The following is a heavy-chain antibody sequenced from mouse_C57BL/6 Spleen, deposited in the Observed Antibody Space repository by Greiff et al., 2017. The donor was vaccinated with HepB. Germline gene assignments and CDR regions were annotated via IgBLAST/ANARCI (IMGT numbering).Heavy chain of an antibody. CDR1: GYTFTDYN. Sequence: EVQLQQSGPELVKPGASVKMSCKASGYTFTDYNMHWVKQSHGKSLEWIGYINPNNGGTSYNQKFKGKATLTVNKSSSTAYMERRSKTSEESAVYDRASQARTAPSDYWGQGTTLTVSS. D-gene: IGHD4-1*01. V-gene: IGHV1-22*01. CDR3: ASQARTAPSDY. CDR2: INPNNGGT. J-gene: IGHJ2*01.